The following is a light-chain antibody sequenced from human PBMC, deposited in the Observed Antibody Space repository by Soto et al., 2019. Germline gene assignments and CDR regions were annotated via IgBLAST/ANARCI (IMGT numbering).Light chain of an antibody. Sequence: ELVCTHSPDTLYLSPGERATLSCRASQSVSSSYLAWYQQKPGQAPRLLIYGASSSATGIPDRFSGSGSGTDFTLTISRLEPEDFAVYYCQQYGSSPSWTVGQGTKVDNK. CDR3: QQYGSSPSWT. CDR2: GAS. J-gene: IGKJ1*01. CDR1: QSVSSSY. V-gene: IGKV3-20*01.